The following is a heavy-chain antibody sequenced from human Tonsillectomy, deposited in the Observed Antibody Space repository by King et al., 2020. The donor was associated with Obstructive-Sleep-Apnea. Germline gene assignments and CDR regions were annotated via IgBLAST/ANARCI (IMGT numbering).Heavy chain of an antibody. J-gene: IGHJ4*02. D-gene: IGHD1-20*01. CDR2: INAGNGNT. V-gene: IGHV1-3*01. Sequence: QLVQSGAEVKKPGASVKVSCKASGFTFTTYAMHWVRQAPGQRLDWMGWINAGNGNTKYSQKFQGRVTITSDTSASTAYMELSSLKSEDTAVYYCARGSSLNWPFDYWGQGTLVTVSS. CDR3: ARGSSLNWPFDY. CDR1: GFTFTTYA.